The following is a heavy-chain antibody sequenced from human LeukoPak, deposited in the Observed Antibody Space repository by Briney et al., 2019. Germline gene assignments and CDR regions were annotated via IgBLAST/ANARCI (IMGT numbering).Heavy chain of an antibody. CDR2: ITGSSSYI. CDR3: ASDPHPDY. J-gene: IGHJ4*02. CDR1: GFTFSSYT. V-gene: IGHV3-21*01. Sequence: GGSLRLSCAASGFTFSSYTMNWVRQAPGKGLEWVSSITGSSSYIYYADSVKGRFTISRDNAKNSLYLQMNSLRAEDTAVYYCASDPHPDYWGQGTLVTVSS.